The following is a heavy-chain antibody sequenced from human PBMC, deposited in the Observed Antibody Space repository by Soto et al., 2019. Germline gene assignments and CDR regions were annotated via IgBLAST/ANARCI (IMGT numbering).Heavy chain of an antibody. Sequence: PGESLKISCKGSGYSFAGYWITWVRQKPGKGLEWMGRIDPSDSQTYYSPSFRGHVTISATKSITTVFLQWSSLRASDTAMYYCATYPFMVRGVIKPFDPWGQGTLVTVSS. D-gene: IGHD3-10*01. CDR3: ATYPFMVRGVIKPFDP. V-gene: IGHV5-10-1*01. CDR1: GYSFAGYW. CDR2: IDPSDSQT. J-gene: IGHJ5*02.